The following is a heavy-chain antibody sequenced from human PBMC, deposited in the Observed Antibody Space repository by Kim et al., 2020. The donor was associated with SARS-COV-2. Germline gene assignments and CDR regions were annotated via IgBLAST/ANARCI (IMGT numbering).Heavy chain of an antibody. D-gene: IGHD3-10*01. J-gene: IGHJ4*02. CDR3: AKVEFDYYGSGSYYLVDY. CDR2: ISGSGGST. Sequence: GGSLRLSCAASGFTFSSYAMSWVRQAPGKGLEWASAISGSGGSTYYADSVKGRFTISRDNSKNTLYLQMNSLRAEDTAVYYCAKVEFDYYGSGSYYLVDYWGQGTLVTVSS. CDR1: GFTFSSYA. V-gene: IGHV3-23*01.